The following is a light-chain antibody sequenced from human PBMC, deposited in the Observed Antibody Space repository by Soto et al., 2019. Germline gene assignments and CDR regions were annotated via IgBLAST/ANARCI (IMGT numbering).Light chain of an antibody. V-gene: IGLV1-40*01. CDR2: GNN. CDR3: QSYATGLSVLYV. J-gene: IGLJ1*01. Sequence: QSVLTQPPSVSGAPGQRVTISCTGNSSNIGAGYDVHWYQQLPGTAPKLLIYGNNNRPSGVPDRFSGSKSGTSASLAVTGLQAEDEADYYCQSYATGLSVLYVFGTGTKLTVL. CDR1: SSNIGAGYD.